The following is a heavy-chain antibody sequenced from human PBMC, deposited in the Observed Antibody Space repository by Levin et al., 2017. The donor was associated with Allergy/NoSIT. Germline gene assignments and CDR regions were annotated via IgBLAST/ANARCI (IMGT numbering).Heavy chain of an antibody. V-gene: IGHV3-9*01. CDR1: GFIFEDYA. J-gene: IGHJ6*02. CDR2: ISWSSHSL. D-gene: IGHD5-18*01. Sequence: SLKISCEASGFIFEDYAMHWVRQVPGKGLEWVAGISWSSHSLGYADSVKGRFTISRDNAKNSLYLQMYSLRFEDTALYYCTKDIFSGYSLGAKFEVYSLDGWGHATAVTV. CDR3: TKDIFSGYSLGAKFEVYSLDG.